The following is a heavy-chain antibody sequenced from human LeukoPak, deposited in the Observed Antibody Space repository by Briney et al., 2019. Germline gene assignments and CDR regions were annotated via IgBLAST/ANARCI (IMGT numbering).Heavy chain of an antibody. Sequence: PGRSLRLSCAASGFIFSSHGMHWVRQAPGKGLEWVAVIWYDGSNKYYADSVKGRFTISRDNSKNTLYLQMDSLRGEDTAVYYCARDGYNSWDFDYWGQGTLVTVSS. D-gene: IGHD5-24*01. V-gene: IGHV3-33*01. J-gene: IGHJ4*02. CDR3: ARDGYNSWDFDY. CDR2: IWYDGSNK. CDR1: GFIFSSHG.